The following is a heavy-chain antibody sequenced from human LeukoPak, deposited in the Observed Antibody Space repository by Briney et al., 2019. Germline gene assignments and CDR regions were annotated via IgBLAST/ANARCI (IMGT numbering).Heavy chain of an antibody. Sequence: LETLSLTCTVSGGSISSYYWSWIRQPPGQGLEWIGYIYTSGSTNYNPSLKSRVTISVDTSKNQFSLKLSSVTAADTAVYYCARPAVAGKGWFDPWGQGTLVTVSS. CDR1: GGSISSYY. CDR3: ARPAVAGKGWFDP. J-gene: IGHJ5*02. V-gene: IGHV4-4*09. CDR2: IYTSGST. D-gene: IGHD6-19*01.